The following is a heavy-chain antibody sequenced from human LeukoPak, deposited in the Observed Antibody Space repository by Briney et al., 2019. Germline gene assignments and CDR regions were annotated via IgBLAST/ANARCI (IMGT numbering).Heavy chain of an antibody. CDR3: ARNDYLQD. Sequence: GGSLRLSCAASGFTFSNYWMHWVRQVPGKGLVWVSRIKNDGSITSYADSVKGRFTISRDNAKNTLYLQMNSLKPEDTAVYYCARNDYLQDWGQGTLVTAPS. CDR2: IKNDGSIT. CDR1: GFTFSNYW. J-gene: IGHJ1*01. V-gene: IGHV3-74*01.